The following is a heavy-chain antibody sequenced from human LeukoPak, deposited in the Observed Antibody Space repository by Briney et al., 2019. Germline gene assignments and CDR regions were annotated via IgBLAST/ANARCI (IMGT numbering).Heavy chain of an antibody. V-gene: IGHV3-33*01. CDR1: GFTFSSYG. D-gene: IGHD3-22*01. CDR3: ARGPFYYDSSGYYGPNDY. Sequence: PGGSLRLSCAASGFTFSSYGMHWVRQAPGKGLEWVAVIWYDGSNKYYADSVKGRFTISRDNSKNTLYLQMNSLRAEDTAVYYCARGPFYYDSSGYYGPNDYWGQGTLVTVSS. CDR2: IWYDGSNK. J-gene: IGHJ4*02.